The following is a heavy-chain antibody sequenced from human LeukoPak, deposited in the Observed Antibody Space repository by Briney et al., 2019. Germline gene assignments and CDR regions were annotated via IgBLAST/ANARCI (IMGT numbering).Heavy chain of an antibody. CDR2: IWYDGSNK. CDR3: ARDVPQGALHY. D-gene: IGHD1-26*01. Sequence: GGSLRLSCAASGFTFSSYGMHWVRQAPGNGLEWVAVIWYDGSNKYYADSVKGRFTISRDNSKNTLYLQMNSLRAEDTAVYYCARDVPQGALHYWGQGTLVTVSS. J-gene: IGHJ4*02. V-gene: IGHV3-33*01. CDR1: GFTFSSYG.